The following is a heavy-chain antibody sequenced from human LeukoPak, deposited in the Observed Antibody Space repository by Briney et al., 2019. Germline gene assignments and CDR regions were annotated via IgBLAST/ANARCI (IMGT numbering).Heavy chain of an antibody. J-gene: IGHJ4*02. Sequence: ASEKVSCKASGYSFTGYYIHWVRQAPGQGLEWMGWINPNSGGTKYAQQFQGRVTMTRDTSSSTAYMELTSLRYNDTAVYYCARDVYSSSWHFDYWGQGTLVTVSS. CDR1: GYSFTGYY. CDR3: ARDVYSSSWHFDY. CDR2: INPNSGGT. D-gene: IGHD6-13*01. V-gene: IGHV1-2*02.